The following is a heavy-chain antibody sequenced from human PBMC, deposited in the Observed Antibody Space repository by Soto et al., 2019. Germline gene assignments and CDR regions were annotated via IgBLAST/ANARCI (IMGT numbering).Heavy chain of an antibody. CDR3: AGAPSGDYGSSWFDP. D-gene: IGHD4-17*01. Sequence: QVQLQESGPGLVKPSGTLSLTCAVSSGSISSSNWWSWVRQPPGKGLEWIGEIYHSGSTNYNPSLKSRVTISVDKSKNQFSLKLSSVTPADTAVYYCAGAPSGDYGSSWFDPWGQGTLVTVSS. J-gene: IGHJ5*02. CDR1: SGSISSSNW. CDR2: IYHSGST. V-gene: IGHV4-4*02.